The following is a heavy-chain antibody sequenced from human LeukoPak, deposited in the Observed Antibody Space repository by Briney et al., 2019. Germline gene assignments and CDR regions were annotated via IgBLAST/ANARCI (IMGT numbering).Heavy chain of an antibody. CDR3: ARDQELERGAFDY. J-gene: IGHJ4*02. CDR1: GFTFSSYS. CDR2: ISSSSSYI. V-gene: IGHV3-21*01. D-gene: IGHD1-1*01. Sequence: GGSPRLSCAASGFTFSSYSMNWVRQAPGKGLEWVSSISSSSSYIYYADSVKGRFTISRDNAKNSLYLQMNSLRAEDTAVYYCARDQELERGAFDYWGQGTLVTVSS.